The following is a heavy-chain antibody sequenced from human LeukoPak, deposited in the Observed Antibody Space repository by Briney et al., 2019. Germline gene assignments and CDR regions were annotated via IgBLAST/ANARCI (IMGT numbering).Heavy chain of an antibody. V-gene: IGHV4-34*01. Sequence: RSSETLSLTCAVYGGSFSGYYWSWIRQPPGKGLEWIGEINHSGSTNYNPSLKSRVTISVDTSKNQFSLKLSSVTAADTAVYYCARDGSDGYSDYFDYWGQGTLVTVSS. D-gene: IGHD5-24*01. CDR1: GGSFSGYY. CDR2: INHSGST. CDR3: ARDGSDGYSDYFDY. J-gene: IGHJ4*02.